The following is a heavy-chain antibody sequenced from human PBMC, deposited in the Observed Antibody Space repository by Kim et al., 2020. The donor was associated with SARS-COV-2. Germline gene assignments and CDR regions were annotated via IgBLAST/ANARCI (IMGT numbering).Heavy chain of an antibody. CDR2: GNT. Sequence: GNTAYAGPERGRFTIFRDSSRKTLYLQMNSLRAEDTAVYFCARDHLDGYNIWGQGTLVTVSS. CDR3: ARDHLDGYNI. J-gene: IGHJ4*02. V-gene: IGHV3-53*01. D-gene: IGHD5-12*01.